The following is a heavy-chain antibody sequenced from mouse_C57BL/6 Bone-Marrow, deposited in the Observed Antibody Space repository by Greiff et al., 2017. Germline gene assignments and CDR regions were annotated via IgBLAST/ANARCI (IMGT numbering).Heavy chain of an antibody. CDR3: ARRSSGFPGFAY. CDR1: GYTFTSYW. V-gene: IGHV1-69*01. D-gene: IGHD3-2*02. CDR2: IDPSDSYP. Sequence: QVQLQQPGAELVMPGASVKLSCKASGYTFTSYWMPWVKQRPGQGLEWIGEIDPSDSYPTYNPKFTGKYPLPGAKSSSTAYMQLSSLTSEDSAVYYCARRSSGFPGFAYWGQGTLVTVSA. J-gene: IGHJ3*01.